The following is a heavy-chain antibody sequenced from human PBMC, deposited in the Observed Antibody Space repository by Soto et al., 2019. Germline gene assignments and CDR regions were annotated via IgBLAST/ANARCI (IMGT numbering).Heavy chain of an antibody. D-gene: IGHD5-18*01. V-gene: IGHV4-4*07. CDR3: ARGGIQMSYAFDY. Sequence: QVQLQESGPGLVKPSETLSLTCSVSGTSVSNYYWSWIRQPPGQGLEHIGRIYTSGSTSYNPSLKSRVTMSMDTSQTQIFLIQTSVTAADTAVYYCARGGIQMSYAFDYWGQGILFTVSS. CDR1: GTSVSNYY. CDR2: IYTSGST. J-gene: IGHJ4*02.